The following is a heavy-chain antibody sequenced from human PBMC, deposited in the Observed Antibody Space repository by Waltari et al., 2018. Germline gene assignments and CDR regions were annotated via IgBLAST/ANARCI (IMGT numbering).Heavy chain of an antibody. Sequence: QLQLQESGPGLVKPSETLSLTCTVSGASVSSRIHYWGWIRQSPGKGLEWIGSITHSVGSYYNPSLRSRVTLLVDTSKNQFSLRVNSVTAADMALYYCARHMTTVTTSSFDYWGQGALVTVSS. CDR2: ITHSVGS. CDR3: ARHMTTVTTSSFDY. D-gene: IGHD4-17*01. J-gene: IGHJ4*02. CDR1: GASVSSRIHY. V-gene: IGHV4-39*07.